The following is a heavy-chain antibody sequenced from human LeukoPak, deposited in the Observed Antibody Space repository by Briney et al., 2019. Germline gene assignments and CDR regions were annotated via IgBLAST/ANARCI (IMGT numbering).Heavy chain of an antibody. D-gene: IGHD5-24*01. CDR3: AKGRDWYYFDY. J-gene: IGHJ4*02. Sequence: GGSLRLSCAASGFTFSSYGMHWVRQAPGKGLEWVAVMSYDGSNKYYADSVKGRFTISRDNSKNTLYLQMNSLRAEDTAVYYCAKGRDWYYFDYWGQGTLVTVSS. V-gene: IGHV3-30*18. CDR1: GFTFSSYG. CDR2: MSYDGSNK.